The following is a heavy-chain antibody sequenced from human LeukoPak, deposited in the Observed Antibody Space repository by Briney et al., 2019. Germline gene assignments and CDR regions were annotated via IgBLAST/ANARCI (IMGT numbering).Heavy chain of an antibody. D-gene: IGHD3-10*01. CDR1: GFSFSSYA. CDR2: ISDSGGRT. CDR3: ATLRGPYVRGAFDI. J-gene: IGHJ3*02. V-gene: IGHV3-23*01. Sequence: GGSLRLSCAASGFSFSSYAMSWVRQAPGKGLDWVSVISDSGGRTYYADSVKGRFTITRDNSKNTLYLQMNSLRAEDTAVYYCATLRGPYVRGAFDIWGQGTMVTVSS.